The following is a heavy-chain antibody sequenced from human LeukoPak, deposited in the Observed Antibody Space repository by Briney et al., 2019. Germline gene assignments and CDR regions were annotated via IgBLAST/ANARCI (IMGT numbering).Heavy chain of an antibody. V-gene: IGHV3-21*01. CDR2: ISSSTSYI. Sequence: GGSLRLSCAASGFTFSSYSMNCIRQAPGKGLEWVSSISSSTSYIYYADSVKGRFTISKDNAKNSLYLQMNSLRAEDTAVYYCARAGGSTVSHSDYWGQGTLVTVSS. CDR3: ARAGGSTVSHSDY. CDR1: GFTFSSYS. J-gene: IGHJ4*02. D-gene: IGHD4-17*01.